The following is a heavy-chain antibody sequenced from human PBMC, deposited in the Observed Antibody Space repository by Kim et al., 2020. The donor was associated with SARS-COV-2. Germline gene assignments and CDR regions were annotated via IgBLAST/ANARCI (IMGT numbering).Heavy chain of an antibody. CDR3: AKDRIVVVPAAQGDNWFDP. Sequence: GRFTISRDNSKNTLYLQMNSLRAEDTAVYYCAKDRIVVVPAAQGDNWFDPWGQGTLVTVSS. D-gene: IGHD2-2*01. V-gene: IGHV3-30*02. J-gene: IGHJ5*02.